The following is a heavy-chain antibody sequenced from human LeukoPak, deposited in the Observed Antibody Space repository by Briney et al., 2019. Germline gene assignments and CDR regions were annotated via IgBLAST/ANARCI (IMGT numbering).Heavy chain of an antibody. CDR2: INPNSGDT. J-gene: IGHJ6*02. Sequence: GASVKVSCKASGYTFTRYYMHWVRQAPGQGLEWMGWINPNSGDTNYAQKFQGRVTMTRDTSISTAYMELSRMRSDDTAGYYCASVYYGSGSYPRLYYYYGMDVWGQGTTVSVSS. CDR3: ASVYYGSGSYPRLYYYYGMDV. V-gene: IGHV1-2*02. D-gene: IGHD3-10*01. CDR1: GYTFTRYY.